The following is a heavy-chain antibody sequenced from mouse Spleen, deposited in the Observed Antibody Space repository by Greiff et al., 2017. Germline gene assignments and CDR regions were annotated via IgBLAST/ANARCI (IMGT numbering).Heavy chain of an antibody. CDR2: IDPETGGT. CDR3: TRFSFITTVRDY. Sequence: VQLQQSGAELVRPGASVTLSCKASGYTFTDYEMHWVKQTPVHGLEWIGAIDPETGGTAYNQKFKGKAILTADKSSSTAYMELRSLTSEDSAVYYCTRFSFITTVRDYWGQGTSVTVSS. J-gene: IGHJ4*01. D-gene: IGHD1-1*01. V-gene: IGHV1-15*01. CDR1: GYTFTDYE.